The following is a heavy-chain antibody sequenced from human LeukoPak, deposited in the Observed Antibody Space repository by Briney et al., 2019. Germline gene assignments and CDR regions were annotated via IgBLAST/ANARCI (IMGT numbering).Heavy chain of an antibody. CDR2: LYNSGTT. D-gene: IGHD1-1*01. CDR1: RGAISSYF. V-gene: IGHV4-59*01. J-gene: IGHJ2*01. CDR3: ARALRNGHFDL. Sequence: SETLSLTCTVSRGAISSYFWSWIRQPPGKGLEWIGYLYNSGTTKYNSSLGGRVTISVDTSSSQFSLNLTSVTAADTAVYYCARALRNGHFDLWGRGTLVAVSS.